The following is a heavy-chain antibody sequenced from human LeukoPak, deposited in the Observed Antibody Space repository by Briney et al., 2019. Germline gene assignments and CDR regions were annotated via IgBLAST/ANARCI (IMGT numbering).Heavy chain of an antibody. CDR2: ISVNGETT. CDR1: GLSVSSFG. D-gene: IGHD6-19*01. J-gene: IGHJ5*02. Sequence: GGSLRLSCAASGLSVSSFGMSWVRQAPGKGLEWISAISVNGETTWYADSVKGRFIISRGNSKNTLYLQLSSLRAEDTAVYYCAQGYSSGWYPTWGQGSLVSVSS. CDR3: AQGYSSGWYPT. V-gene: IGHV3-23*01.